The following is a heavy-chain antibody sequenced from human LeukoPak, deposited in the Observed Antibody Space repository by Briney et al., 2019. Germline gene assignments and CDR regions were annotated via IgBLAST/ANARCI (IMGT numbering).Heavy chain of an antibody. J-gene: IGHJ6*03. CDR3: ASSYCTNGVCAYYYYMDV. Sequence: GASVKVSCKASGYTFTGYYMHWVRQAPGQGPEWMGWINPNSGGTNYAQKFQGRVTMTRDTSISTAYMELSRLRSDDTAVYYCASSYCTNGVCAYYYYMDVWGKGTTVTVSS. CDR2: INPNSGGT. CDR1: GYTFTGYY. V-gene: IGHV1-2*02. D-gene: IGHD2-8*01.